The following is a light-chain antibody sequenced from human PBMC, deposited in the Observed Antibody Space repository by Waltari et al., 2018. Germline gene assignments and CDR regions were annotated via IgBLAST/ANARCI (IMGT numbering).Light chain of an antibody. Sequence: QSGLTQPASVSGSPGQSITVSCTGTSSDVGNYNLVSWYQQYPGKAPRRMVYEVTKRTSGVSDRFFGSKSGNTASLTISGLQSEDEADYYCCSYTTSRTYVFGTGTKVTVL. CDR1: SSDVGNYNL. V-gene: IGLV2-14*02. CDR3: CSYTTSRTYV. J-gene: IGLJ1*01. CDR2: EVT.